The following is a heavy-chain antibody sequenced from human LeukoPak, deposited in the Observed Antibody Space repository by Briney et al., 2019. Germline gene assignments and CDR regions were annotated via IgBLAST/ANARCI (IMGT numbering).Heavy chain of an antibody. V-gene: IGHV4-59*12. Sequence: SETLSLTCTVSGGSISSYYWSWIRQPPGKGLEWIGYIYYSGSTNYNPSLKSRVTISVDTSKNQFSLKLSSVTAADAAVYYCARKSYDSSGYFIYWGQGTLVTVSS. CDR2: IYYSGST. CDR1: GGSISSYY. CDR3: ARKSYDSSGYFIY. J-gene: IGHJ4*02. D-gene: IGHD3-22*01.